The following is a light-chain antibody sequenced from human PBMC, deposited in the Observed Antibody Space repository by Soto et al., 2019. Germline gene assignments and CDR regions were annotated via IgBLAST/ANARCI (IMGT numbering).Light chain of an antibody. CDR2: DVS. V-gene: IGLV2-14*01. CDR3: SSYTSSSTV. Sequence: HSVLSQPASVSGSPGLSVAISCTGTSSDVGGYNYVSWYQQHPGKAPKLMIYDVSNRPSGVSNRFSGSKSGNTASLTISGLQAEDEADYYCSSYTSSSTVFGTGTKVTVL. J-gene: IGLJ1*01. CDR1: SSDVGGYNY.